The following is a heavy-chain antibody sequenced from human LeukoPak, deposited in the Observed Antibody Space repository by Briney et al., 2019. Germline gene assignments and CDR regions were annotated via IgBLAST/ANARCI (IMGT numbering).Heavy chain of an antibody. V-gene: IGHV4-34*01. Sequence: SETLSLTCAVYGGSFSGYYWSWIRQPPGKGLEWIGEINHSGSTNYNPSLKSRVTISVDTSKNQFSLKLRSMTAADTAVYYCARFEKLSSGYYFDYWGQGTLVTVSS. D-gene: IGHD3-22*01. J-gene: IGHJ4*02. CDR3: ARFEKLSSGYYFDY. CDR2: INHSGST. CDR1: GGSFSGYY.